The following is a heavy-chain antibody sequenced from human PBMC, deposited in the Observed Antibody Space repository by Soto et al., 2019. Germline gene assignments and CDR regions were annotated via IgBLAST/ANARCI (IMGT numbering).Heavy chain of an antibody. CDR1: GGTFSSYA. CDR2: IIPILGIA. CDR3: ARVVAMGGSYYFDY. J-gene: IGHJ4*02. V-gene: IGHV1-69*10. D-gene: IGHD1-26*01. Sequence: ASVKVSCKASGGTFSSYAISWVRQAPGQGLEWMGGIIPILGIANYAQKFQGRVTITADKSTSTAYKELSSLRSKDTAVYYCARVVAMGGSYYFDYWGQGTLVTVSS.